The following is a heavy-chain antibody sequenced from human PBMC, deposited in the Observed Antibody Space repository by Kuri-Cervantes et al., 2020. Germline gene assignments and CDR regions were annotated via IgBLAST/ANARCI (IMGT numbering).Heavy chain of an antibody. J-gene: IGHJ4*02. CDR3: ARDSSHYYDSSGYYDY. Sequence: SETLSLTCTVSGGSISSGSYYWSWIRQPAGKGLEWIGRIYTSGSTNYNPSLKSRVTISVDTSKNQFSLKLSSVTAADTAVYSCARDSSHYYDSSGYYDYWGQGTLVTVSS. CDR1: GGSISSGSYY. D-gene: IGHD3-22*01. V-gene: IGHV4-61*02. CDR2: IYTSGST.